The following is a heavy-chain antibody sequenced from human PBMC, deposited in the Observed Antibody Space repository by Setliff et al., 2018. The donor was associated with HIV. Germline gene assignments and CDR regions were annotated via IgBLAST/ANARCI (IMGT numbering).Heavy chain of an antibody. CDR1: GYIFSNFA. D-gene: IGHD5-18*01. V-gene: IGHV1-3*01. CDR3: ARRGDTTMAFSFDF. Sequence: ASVKVSCKASGYIFSNFAMHWVRQVPGPRLEWMGWINAGDGNTKYSQNIQGRVTITRDTSATTAYMALNSLRSEDTAVYYCARRGDTTMAFSFDFWGQGTLVTVSS. CDR2: INAGDGNT. J-gene: IGHJ4*02.